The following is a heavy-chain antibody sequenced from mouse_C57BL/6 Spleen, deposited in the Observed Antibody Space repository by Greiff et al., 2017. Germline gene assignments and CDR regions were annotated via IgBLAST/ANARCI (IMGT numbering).Heavy chain of an antibody. J-gene: IGHJ2*01. CDR2: THPNSGST. CDR3: ARGYSFDY. V-gene: IGHV1-64*01. Sequence: PGQGLEWIGMTHPNSGSTNYNEKFKSKATLTVDKSSSTAYMQLSSLSSEDSAVYSCARGYSFDYWGQGTTLTVSS.